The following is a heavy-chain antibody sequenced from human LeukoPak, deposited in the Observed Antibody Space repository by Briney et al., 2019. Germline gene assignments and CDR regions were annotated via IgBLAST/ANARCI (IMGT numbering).Heavy chain of an antibody. CDR1: GFTFSSYE. CDR3: ARDQWTARELRVSDY. J-gene: IGHJ4*02. Sequence: PGGSLRLSCAASGFTFSSYEMNWVRQAPGKGLEWVSYISSSGRTIYYADSVKGRFTISRDNAKNSLYLQMNSLRAEDTAVYYCARDQWTARELRVSDYWGQGTLVTVSS. V-gene: IGHV3-48*03. CDR2: ISSSGRTI. D-gene: IGHD1-7*01.